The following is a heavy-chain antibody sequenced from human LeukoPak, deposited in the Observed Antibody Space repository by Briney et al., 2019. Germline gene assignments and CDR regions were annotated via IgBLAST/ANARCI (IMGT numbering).Heavy chain of an antibody. CDR1: GGTFSSYA. Sequence: SVKVSCKASGGTFSSYAISWVRQAPGQGLEWMGGIIPIFGTANYAQKFQGRVTITADESTSTAYMELSSLRSEDTAVYYCARGKAVVPAAGYYYYYYMDVWGKGTTVTVSS. CDR2: IIPIFGTA. V-gene: IGHV1-69*01. D-gene: IGHD2-2*01. CDR3: ARGKAVVPAAGYYYYYYMDV. J-gene: IGHJ6*03.